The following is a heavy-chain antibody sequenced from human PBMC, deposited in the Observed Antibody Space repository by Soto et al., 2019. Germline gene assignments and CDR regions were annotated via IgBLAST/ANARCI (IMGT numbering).Heavy chain of an antibody. CDR3: ARLIILTGYYTFDY. J-gene: IGHJ4*02. V-gene: IGHV4-59*08. D-gene: IGHD3-9*01. CDR2: IYYSGST. Sequence: SETLSLTCTVSGGSISSYYWSWIRQPPGKGLEWIGCIYYSGSTNYNPSLKSRVTISVDTSKNQFSLKLSSVTAADTAVYYCARLIILTGYYTFDYWGQGTLVTVSS. CDR1: GGSISSYY.